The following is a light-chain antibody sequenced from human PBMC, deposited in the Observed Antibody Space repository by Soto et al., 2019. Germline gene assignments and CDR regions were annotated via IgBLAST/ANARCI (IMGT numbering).Light chain of an antibody. Sequence: EIVLTQSPGTLSLSPGERATLSCRASQSISSSYLAWYQHKPGQAPRLLIFGASSRATDIPDRFSGSGSGTDFTLTISRLEPEDFAVYYCQQYGNSPYTFGQGTTLEIK. J-gene: IGKJ2*01. V-gene: IGKV3-20*01. CDR2: GAS. CDR3: QQYGNSPYT. CDR1: QSISSSY.